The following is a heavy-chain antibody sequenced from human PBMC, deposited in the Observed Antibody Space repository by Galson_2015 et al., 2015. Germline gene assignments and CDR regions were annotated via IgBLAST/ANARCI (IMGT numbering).Heavy chain of an antibody. CDR3: ARGWPGSGGPFDY. CDR2: ISYDGSNK. D-gene: IGHD2-15*01. CDR1: GFTFSSYA. J-gene: IGHJ4*02. V-gene: IGHV3-30*01. Sequence: SLRLSCAASGFTFSSYAMHWVRQAPGKGLEWVAVISYDGSNKYYADSVKGRFTISRDNSKNTLYLQMNSLRAEDTAVYYCARGWPGSGGPFDYWGQGTLVTVSS.